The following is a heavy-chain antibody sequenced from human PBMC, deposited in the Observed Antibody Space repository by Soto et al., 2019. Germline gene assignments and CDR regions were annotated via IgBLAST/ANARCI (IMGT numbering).Heavy chain of an antibody. CDR2: MNPGSGDT. CDR3: ARMATFGSLNWFDP. V-gene: IGHV1-8*01. Sequence: ASLKVSCKASGYSFTNNDVSWVRQATGQGLEWMGWMNPGSGDTGYAQKFQGRVTMTRDISIATAYLELSSLRSDDTATYYCARMATFGSLNWFDPWGQGTLVTVSS. D-gene: IGHD3-16*01. J-gene: IGHJ5*02. CDR1: GYSFTNND.